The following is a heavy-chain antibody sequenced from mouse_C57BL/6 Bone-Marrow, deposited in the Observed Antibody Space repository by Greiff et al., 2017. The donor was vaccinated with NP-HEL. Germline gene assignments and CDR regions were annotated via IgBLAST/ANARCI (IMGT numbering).Heavy chain of an antibody. V-gene: IGHV1-69*01. CDR1: GYTFTSYW. J-gene: IGHJ2*01. CDR3: AIPHYYGSSWGGG. Sequence: QVQLQQPGAELVMPGASVKLSCKASGYTFTSYWMHWVKQRPGQGLEWIGEIDPSDSYTNYNQKFKGKSTLTVDKSSSTAYMQLSSLTSEDSAVYYCAIPHYYGSSWGGGWGKGPTLT. D-gene: IGHD1-1*01. CDR2: IDPSDSYT.